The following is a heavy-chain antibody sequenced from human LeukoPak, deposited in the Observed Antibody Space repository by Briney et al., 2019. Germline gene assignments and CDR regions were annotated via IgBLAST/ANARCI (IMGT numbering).Heavy chain of an antibody. CDR3: ARPLYCGADCPTDY. J-gene: IGHJ4*02. CDR1: GFTFSSYS. D-gene: IGHD2-21*02. V-gene: IGHV3-21*01. CDR2: ISSSSSYI. Sequence: GGSLRLSCAASGFTFSSYSMNWVRQAPGKVLGWGSSISSSSSYIYYADSVKGRFTTSRDNAKNSLYLQMNSLRAEDTAVYYCARPLYCGADCPTDYWGQGTLVTVSS.